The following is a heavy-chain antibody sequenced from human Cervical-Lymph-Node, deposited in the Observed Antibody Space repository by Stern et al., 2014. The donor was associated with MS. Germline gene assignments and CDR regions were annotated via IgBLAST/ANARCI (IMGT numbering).Heavy chain of an antibody. Sequence: VQLVQSGAEVKQAGESLKISCKASGYRFATYWIAWVRQRPGKGLERIGVIYPDDSDTRYSPSFQGQVAVSADKSISTAYLQWNSLKASDTAMYYCARHEDYADPIDYWGQGTLVTVSS. CDR3: ARHEDYADPIDY. V-gene: IGHV5-51*01. CDR2: IYPDDSDT. J-gene: IGHJ4*02. D-gene: IGHD4-17*01. CDR1: GYRFATYW.